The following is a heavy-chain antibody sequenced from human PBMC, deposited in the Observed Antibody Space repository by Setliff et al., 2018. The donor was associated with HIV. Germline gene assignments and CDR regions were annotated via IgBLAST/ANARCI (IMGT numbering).Heavy chain of an antibody. CDR1: GYTFTSYH. J-gene: IGHJ6*02. Sequence: GASVKVSCKASGYTFTSYHMYWVRQAPGQGLEWMGSINPSGGSTSYAQKFQGRVTITRDTSASKAYMELSSLRSEDTAVYYCASIDCGGDCYSYNYYAMDVWGQGTTVTVSS. D-gene: IGHD2-21*02. V-gene: IGHV1-46*01. CDR3: ASIDCGGDCYSYNYYAMDV. CDR2: INPSGGST.